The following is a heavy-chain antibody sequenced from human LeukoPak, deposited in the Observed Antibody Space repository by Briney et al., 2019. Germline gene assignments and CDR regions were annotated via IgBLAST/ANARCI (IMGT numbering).Heavy chain of an antibody. D-gene: IGHD2-21*02. CDR2: ISGSGDST. CDR3: SEYQRNVVTAICLN. V-gene: IGHV3-23*01. J-gene: IGHJ1*01. Sequence: GGSLRLSCAAFRPTFSSYAMLWDRQAPGKGLEWVSAISGSGDSTYYADSVKGRFTISRDNSKATLYLQMNSLGADDTAIYYCSEYQRNVVTAICLNWGQGTPVTVSA. CDR1: RPTFSSYA.